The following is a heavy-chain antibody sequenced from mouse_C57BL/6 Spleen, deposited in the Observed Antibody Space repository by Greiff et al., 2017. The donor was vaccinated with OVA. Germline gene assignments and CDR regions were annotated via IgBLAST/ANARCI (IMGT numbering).Heavy chain of an antibody. CDR1: GFNIKDDY. Sequence: EVKLVESGAELVRPGASVKLSCTASGFNIKDDYMHWVKQRPEQGLEWIGWIDPENGDTEYASKFQGKATITADTSSNTAYLQLSSLTSEDTAVYYCTLDSSALLDYWGQGTTLTVSS. J-gene: IGHJ2*01. CDR3: TLDSSALLDY. V-gene: IGHV14-4*01. D-gene: IGHD3-2*02. CDR2: IDPENGDT.